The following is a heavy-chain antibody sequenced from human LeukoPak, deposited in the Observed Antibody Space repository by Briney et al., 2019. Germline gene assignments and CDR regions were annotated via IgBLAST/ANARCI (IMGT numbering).Heavy chain of an antibody. J-gene: IGHJ4*02. CDR2: IYYSGNT. V-gene: IGHV4-39*07. Sequence: SETLSLTCTVSGGSISSSNYYWGWIRQPPGKGLEWIRSIYYSGNTYYNPSLKSRVTISVDMSKNHISLKLSSVAAADTAVYYCARDRLLWFGELDFWGQGTLVIVSS. D-gene: IGHD3-10*01. CDR3: ARDRLLWFGELDF. CDR1: GGSISSSNYY.